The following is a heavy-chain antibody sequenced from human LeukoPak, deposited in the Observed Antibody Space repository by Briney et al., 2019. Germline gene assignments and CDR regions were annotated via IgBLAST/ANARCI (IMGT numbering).Heavy chain of an antibody. V-gene: IGHV1-69*04. CDR1: GGTFSTDS. D-gene: IGHD2-21*02. Sequence: SVKVSCKASGGTFSTDSITWVRQAPGQGLEWMGRIIPILGIEKYAQKFQGRATITADTSTSTAYMELSSLRSEDTAVYYCAREVGDYNWFDPWGQGTLVTVSS. CDR3: AREVGDYNWFDP. CDR2: IIPILGIE. J-gene: IGHJ5*02.